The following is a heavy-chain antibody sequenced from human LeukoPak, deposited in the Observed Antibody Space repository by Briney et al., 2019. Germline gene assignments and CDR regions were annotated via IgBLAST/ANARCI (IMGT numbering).Heavy chain of an antibody. CDR1: GGSISGYY. Sequence: PSETLSLTCTVSGGSISGYYWSWIRQPPGKGLEWIGYIYYSGSTKYNPSLKSRVTISVDTSKKQFSLKLSSVTAADTAVYYCARSKDILTGYCFDYWGQGTLVTVSS. CDR3: ARSKDILTGYCFDY. J-gene: IGHJ4*02. CDR2: IYYSGST. V-gene: IGHV4-59*01. D-gene: IGHD3-9*01.